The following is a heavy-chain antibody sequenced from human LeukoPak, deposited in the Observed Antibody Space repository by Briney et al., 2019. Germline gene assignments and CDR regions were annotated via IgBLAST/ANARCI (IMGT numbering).Heavy chain of an antibody. D-gene: IGHD6-19*01. CDR3: ARHRPGQWLSYYFDY. CDR2: IYPGDSDT. Sequence: GESLKISCKGSGYSFTSYWIGWVRQMPGKGLEWMGIIYPGDSDTRYSPSFQGQVTISADKSISTAYLQWSSLKASGTAMYYCARHRPGQWLSYYFDYWGQGTLVTVSS. CDR1: GYSFTSYW. V-gene: IGHV5-51*01. J-gene: IGHJ4*02.